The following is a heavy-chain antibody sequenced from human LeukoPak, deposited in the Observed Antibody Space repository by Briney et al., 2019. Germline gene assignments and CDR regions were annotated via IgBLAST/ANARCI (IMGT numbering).Heavy chain of an antibody. Sequence: ASVKVSCKASGYTFTGYYMHWVRQAPGQGLEWMGWINPNSGGTNYAQKFQGRVTMTRDTSISTAYMELSRLRSDDTAVYYCARPIALSASGSYFIYWGQGTLVTVSS. CDR2: INPNSGGT. CDR1: GYTFTGYY. CDR3: ARPIALSASGSYFIY. D-gene: IGHD1-26*01. J-gene: IGHJ4*02. V-gene: IGHV1-2*02.